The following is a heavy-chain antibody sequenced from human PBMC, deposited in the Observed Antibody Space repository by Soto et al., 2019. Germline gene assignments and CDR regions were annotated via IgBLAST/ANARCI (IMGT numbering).Heavy chain of an antibody. D-gene: IGHD3-22*01. V-gene: IGHV3-33*01. CDR2: IWSDGNNR. Sequence: GSLRLSCAASGFMFSNHGMHWVRQAPGKGLEWVAVIWSDGNNRYYADSVKGRFTISRDNSKNTLYLQMNSLRAEDTAVYYCARERLNYYATRGFDYWGQGTLVTVSS. CDR3: ARERLNYYATRGFDY. J-gene: IGHJ4*02. CDR1: GFMFSNHG.